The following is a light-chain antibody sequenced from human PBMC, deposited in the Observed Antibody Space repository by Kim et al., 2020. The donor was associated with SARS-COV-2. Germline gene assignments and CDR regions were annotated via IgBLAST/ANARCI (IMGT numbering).Light chain of an antibody. CDR3: QSYDSSLSGWV. V-gene: IGLV1-40*01. J-gene: IGLJ3*02. CDR2: GNS. Sequence: QSVLTQPPSVSGAPGQRVTISCTGSSSNIGAGYDVHWYQQIPGTAPKLLIYGNSNRPSGVPDRFSGSKSGTSPSLAITGLQAEDEADYYCQSYDSSLSGWVFGGGTKVTVL. CDR1: SSNIGAGYD.